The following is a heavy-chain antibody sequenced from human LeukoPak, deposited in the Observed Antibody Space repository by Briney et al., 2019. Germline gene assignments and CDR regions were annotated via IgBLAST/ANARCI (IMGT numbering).Heavy chain of an antibody. V-gene: IGHV3-48*03. Sequence: GGSLRLSCAASGFTLSGYEMKWVRQAPGNGLEWVSYINSSGRTIYYADSVEGRFTMSRDNAKNSLYLQMNSLRAEDTAVYYCARDTVWGSYRTIFDFWGQGALVTVSS. D-gene: IGHD3-16*02. CDR3: ARDTVWGSYRTIFDF. CDR1: GFTLSGYE. J-gene: IGHJ4*02. CDR2: INSSGRTI.